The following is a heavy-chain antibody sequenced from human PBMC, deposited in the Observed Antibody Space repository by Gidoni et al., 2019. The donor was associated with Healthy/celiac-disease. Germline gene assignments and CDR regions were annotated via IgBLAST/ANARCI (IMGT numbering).Heavy chain of an antibody. CDR1: GYTFTSYG. D-gene: IGHD2-15*01. Sequence: QVQLVQSGAEVKKPGASVKVSCKASGYTFTSYGISWVRQAPGQGLEWMGWISAYNGNTNYAQKRQGRVTMTTDTSTSTAYMELRSLRSDDTAVYYCARGACSGGSCYSGLYVWFDPWGQGTLVTVPS. CDR3: ARGACSGGSCYSGLYVWFDP. V-gene: IGHV1-18*04. J-gene: IGHJ5*02. CDR2: ISAYNGNT.